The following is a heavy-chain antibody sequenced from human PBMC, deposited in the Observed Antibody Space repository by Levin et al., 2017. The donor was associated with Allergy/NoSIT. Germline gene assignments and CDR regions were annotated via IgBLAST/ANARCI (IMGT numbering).Heavy chain of an antibody. CDR1: GFTFGDYA. J-gene: IGHJ6*03. CDR2: IRSKAYGGTT. D-gene: IGHD2-2*01. V-gene: IGHV3-49*04. Sequence: GGSLRLSCTASGFTFGDYAMSWVRQAPGKGLEWVGFIRSKAYGGTTEYAASVKGRFTISRDDSKSIAYLQMNSLKTEDTAVYYCTRDPPSYYCSSTSCYAFRNYYYYMDVWGKGTTVTVSS. CDR3: TRDPPSYYCSSTSCYAFRNYYYYMDV.